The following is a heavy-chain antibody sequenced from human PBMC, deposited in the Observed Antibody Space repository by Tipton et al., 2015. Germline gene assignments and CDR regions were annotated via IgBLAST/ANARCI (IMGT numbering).Heavy chain of an antibody. D-gene: IGHD6-13*01. CDR1: AYSISSDYY. V-gene: IGHV4-34*01. Sequence: TLSLTCAVSAYSISSDYYWSWIRQPPGKALEWIGEIYPTTSTNYNPSLKSRVDMSVDMSKKQVSLSLTSVTAADTAVYYCARGPAAAGNSYFDIWGRGTLVSVSS. CDR2: IYPTTST. CDR3: ARGPAAAGNSYFDI. J-gene: IGHJ2*01.